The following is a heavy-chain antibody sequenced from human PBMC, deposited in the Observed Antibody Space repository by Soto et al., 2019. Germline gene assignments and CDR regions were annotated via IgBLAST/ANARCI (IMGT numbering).Heavy chain of an antibody. V-gene: IGHV1-69*12. J-gene: IGHJ6*02. Sequence: QVQLVLSGAEVKKPGSSVKVSCTASGGSLSNFGISWVRQAPGQGLEWMGAIIPVFGTPNYAQKFQDRVTINADESTTTVYMEVRSLTSEDTAVYYCARGDATKIVVTTYYAMDVWGQGTTVTVSS. CDR1: GGSLSNFG. D-gene: IGHD3-22*01. CDR3: ARGDATKIVVTTYYAMDV. CDR2: IIPVFGTP.